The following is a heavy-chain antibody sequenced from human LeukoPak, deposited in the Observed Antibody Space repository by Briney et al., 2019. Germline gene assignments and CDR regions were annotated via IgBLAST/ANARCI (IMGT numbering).Heavy chain of an antibody. D-gene: IGHD2-2*01. V-gene: IGHV3-7*01. CDR2: IKQDGSEK. Sequence: PGGSLRLSCAASGFTRSNYWMHWVRQAPGKGLEWVANIKQDGSEKYYVDSVKGRFTISRDNAKNSLYLQMNSLRAEDTAVYYCARVLGYCSSTSCLYYYYYYMDVWGKGTTVTVSS. CDR1: GFTRSNYW. J-gene: IGHJ6*03. CDR3: ARVLGYCSSTSCLYYYYYYMDV.